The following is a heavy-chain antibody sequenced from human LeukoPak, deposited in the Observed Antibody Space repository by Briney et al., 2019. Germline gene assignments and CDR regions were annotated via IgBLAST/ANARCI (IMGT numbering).Heavy chain of an antibody. CDR3: AREGYYDILTGLHKLFDI. Sequence: AASVKVSCKASGYTFTNYYIHWVRQAPGQGLECMGIINPSGGSTSYAQKFQGRVTMTRDMSTSTVYMELSRLRSDDTAVYYCAREGYYDILTGLHKLFDIWGQGTMVTVSS. D-gene: IGHD3-9*01. V-gene: IGHV1-46*01. CDR1: GYTFTNYY. CDR2: INPSGGST. J-gene: IGHJ3*02.